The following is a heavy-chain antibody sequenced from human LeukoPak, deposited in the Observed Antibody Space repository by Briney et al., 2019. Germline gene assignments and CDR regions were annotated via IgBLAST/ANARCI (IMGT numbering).Heavy chain of an antibody. CDR1: GDSISSSSYSSSSYY. D-gene: IGHD2-21*02. CDR2: IESSGST. J-gene: IGHJ4*02. CDR3: ARHQLIDCSPAVDY. Sequence: SETLSLTCAVSGDSISSSSYSSSSYYWGWIRQPPGKGLEWIGSIESSGSTYYNPSLKSRLTISVDTSKNTFYLKMNTLTAADTAVYYCARHQLIDCSPAVDYWGQGTLVTVSS. V-gene: IGHV4-39*01.